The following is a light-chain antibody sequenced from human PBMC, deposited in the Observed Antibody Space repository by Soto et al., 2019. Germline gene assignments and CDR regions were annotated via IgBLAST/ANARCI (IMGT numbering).Light chain of an antibody. CDR1: SSDVGAYNF. J-gene: IGLJ1*01. Sequence: QSFLTQPASVSGSPGQSITISCAGTSSDVGAYNFVSWYQHHPGRAPKVIIYEVTIRPSGVSNRFSGSKSGNTASLTISGLQAEDEADYYCSSYTTSAPYVFGSGTKVTVL. V-gene: IGLV2-14*01. CDR2: EVT. CDR3: SSYTTSAPYV.